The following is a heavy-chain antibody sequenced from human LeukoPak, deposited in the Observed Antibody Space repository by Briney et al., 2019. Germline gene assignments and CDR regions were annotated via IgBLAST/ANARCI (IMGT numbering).Heavy chain of an antibody. V-gene: IGHV1-69*13. CDR2: IIPIFGTA. D-gene: IGHD3-22*01. Sequence: GASVKVSCKASGGTFISCAISWVRRAPGQGLEWMGGIIPIFGTANYAQKFQGRVTITADESTSTAYMELSSLRSEDTAVYYCARVHYYDSSGYYANYYYGMDVWGQGTTVTVSS. CDR1: GGTFISCA. J-gene: IGHJ6*02. CDR3: ARVHYYDSSGYYANYYYGMDV.